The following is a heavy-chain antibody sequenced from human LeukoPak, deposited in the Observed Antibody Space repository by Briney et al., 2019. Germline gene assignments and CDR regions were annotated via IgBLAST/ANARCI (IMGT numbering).Heavy chain of an antibody. J-gene: IGHJ4*02. D-gene: IGHD5-18*01. CDR3: AKDREQLWLLGYFDY. V-gene: IGHV3-23*01. Sequence: GGSLRLSCAASGFTFSSYAMSWVRQAPGKGLEWVSATSGSGGSTYYADSVKGRFTISRDNSKNTLYLQMNSLRAEDTAVYYCAKDREQLWLLGYFDYWGQGTLVTVSS. CDR1: GFTFSSYA. CDR2: TSGSGGST.